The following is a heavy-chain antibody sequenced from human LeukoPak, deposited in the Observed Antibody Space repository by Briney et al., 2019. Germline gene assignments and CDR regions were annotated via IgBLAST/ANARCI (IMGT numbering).Heavy chain of an antibody. CDR2: INPNSGGT. CDR1: GYTFTGYY. D-gene: IGHD1-1*01. Sequence: GASVKVSCTASGYTFTGYYIHWVRQAPGQGLEWMGWINPNSGGTNYARKFQDRVTMTRDTSISTAYMELSRLRSDDTAVYYCATEHGTSGTTWEPTWGQGTLVTVSS. J-gene: IGHJ5*02. V-gene: IGHV1-2*02. CDR3: ATEHGTSGTTWEPT.